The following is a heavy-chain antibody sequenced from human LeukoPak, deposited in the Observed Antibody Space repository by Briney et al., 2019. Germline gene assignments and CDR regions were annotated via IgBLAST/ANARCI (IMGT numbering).Heavy chain of an antibody. CDR1: GYTFTGYY. CDR3: ARDRGCSATTCYTGGDWFDP. CDR2: INPNSGGT. J-gene: IGHJ5*02. V-gene: IGHV1-2*02. Sequence: GASVKVSCKASGYTFTGYYMHWVRQAPGQGLEWMGWINPNSGGTNYAQKFLGRVTMTRDTSISTAYVDLSRLRFDDTAVYFCARDRGCSATTCYTGGDWFDPWGQGTLVTVSS. D-gene: IGHD2-2*02.